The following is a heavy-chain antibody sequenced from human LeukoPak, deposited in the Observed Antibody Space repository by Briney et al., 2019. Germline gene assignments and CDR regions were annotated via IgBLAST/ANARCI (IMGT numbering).Heavy chain of an antibody. CDR3: ARGYRGIAVAGTGYYFDY. CDR1: GGSFSGYY. D-gene: IGHD6-19*01. V-gene: IGHV4-34*01. J-gene: IGHJ4*02. CDR2: INHSGST. Sequence: SETLSLTCAVYGGSFSGYYWSWIRQPPGKGLEWIGEINHSGSTNYNPSLKSRVTISVDTPKNQFSLKLSSVTAADTAVYYCARGYRGIAVAGTGYYFDYWGQGTLVTVSS.